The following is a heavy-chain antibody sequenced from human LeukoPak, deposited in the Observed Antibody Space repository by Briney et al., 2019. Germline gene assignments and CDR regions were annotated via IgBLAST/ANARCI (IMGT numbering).Heavy chain of an antibody. J-gene: IGHJ3*02. Sequence: GGSLRLSCAASGFTFSSYSMNWVRQAPGKGLEWVSYISSSSSTIYYADSVKGRFTISRDNAKNSLHLQMNSLRAEDTAVYYCASPLMITFGGVIAHDAFDIWGQGTMVTVSS. V-gene: IGHV3-48*01. CDR2: ISSSSSTI. D-gene: IGHD3-16*02. CDR1: GFTFSSYS. CDR3: ASPLMITFGGVIAHDAFDI.